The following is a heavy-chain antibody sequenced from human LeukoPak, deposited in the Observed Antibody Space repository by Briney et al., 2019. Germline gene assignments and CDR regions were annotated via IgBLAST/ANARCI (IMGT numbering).Heavy chain of an antibody. CDR1: GYSISSGYY. CDR3: ARLGYYGSGSLVDYFDY. Sequence: SETLSLTCTVSGYSISSGYYWGWIRQPPGKGLEWIGSIYYSGSTYYNPSLKSRVTISVDTSKNQFSLKLSSVTAADTAVYYCARLGYYGSGSLVDYFDYWGQGTLVTVSS. CDR2: IYYSGST. V-gene: IGHV4-38-2*02. D-gene: IGHD3-10*01. J-gene: IGHJ4*02.